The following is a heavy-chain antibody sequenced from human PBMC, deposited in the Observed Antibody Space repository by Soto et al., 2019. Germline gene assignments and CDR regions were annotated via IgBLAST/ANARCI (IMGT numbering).Heavy chain of an antibody. CDR3: TRHLNWNDWTHFDY. V-gene: IGHV5-51*01. CDR2: INPADSDT. D-gene: IGHD1-20*01. J-gene: IGHJ4*02. Sequence: GESLKISCKGSGYRFTSYWVGWVRQMPGKGLEWMGIINPADSDTRYGPSFQGQVTISVDESISTAYLQWSSLKASDTAMYYCTRHLNWNDWTHFDYWGQGTLVTVSS. CDR1: GYRFTSYW.